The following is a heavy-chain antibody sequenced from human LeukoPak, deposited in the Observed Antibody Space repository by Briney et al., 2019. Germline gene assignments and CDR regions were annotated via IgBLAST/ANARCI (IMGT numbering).Heavy chain of an antibody. Sequence: SETLSLTCTVSGGSISTYYWNWIRRPPGKGLEWIGYIYHSGSTNYNPSLQSRVTISVDTSKNQFSLNLNSVTAADTAVYYCARGGAARLHFQNWGQGTLVTVSS. CDR2: IYHSGST. CDR1: GGSISTYY. CDR3: ARGGAARLHFQN. J-gene: IGHJ1*01. V-gene: IGHV4-59*01. D-gene: IGHD6-6*01.